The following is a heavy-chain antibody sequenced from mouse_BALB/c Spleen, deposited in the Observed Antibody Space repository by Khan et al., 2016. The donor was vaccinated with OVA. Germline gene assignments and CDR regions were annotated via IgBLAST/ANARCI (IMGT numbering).Heavy chain of an antibody. D-gene: IGHD1-2*01. V-gene: IGHV3-2*02. CDR3: ARTARIKY. CDR1: GYSITSGYG. J-gene: IGHJ2*01. Sequence: VQLKESGPGLVKPSQSLSLTCTVTGYSITSGYGWNWIRQFPGNKLEWMGYISYSGSTNYNPSLKSRISITRDTSKNHFFLHLNSVTTEDTATYYCARTARIKYWGQGTTLTGSS. CDR2: ISYSGST.